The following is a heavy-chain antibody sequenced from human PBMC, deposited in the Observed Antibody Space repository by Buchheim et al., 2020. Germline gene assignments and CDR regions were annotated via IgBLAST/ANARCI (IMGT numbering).Heavy chain of an antibody. Sequence: QVQLQESGPGLVKPLQTLSLTCTVSGGSISSGDYYWTWIRQPPGKGLEWIGYIYFSGSTYYNPALKSRVIISVDTSKNQFSLRLSSVTAADTAVYYCARENRWGVTGTQNPFDYWGQGTL. CDR3: ARENRWGVTGTQNPFDY. J-gene: IGHJ4*02. CDR1: GGSISSGDYY. D-gene: IGHD1-20*01. CDR2: IYFSGST. V-gene: IGHV4-30-4*01.